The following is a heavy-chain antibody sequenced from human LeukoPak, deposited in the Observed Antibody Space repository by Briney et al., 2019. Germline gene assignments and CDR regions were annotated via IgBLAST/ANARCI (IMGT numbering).Heavy chain of an antibody. CDR1: GFTFSSYE. V-gene: IGHV3-48*03. D-gene: IGHD5-18*01. J-gene: IGHJ4*02. CDR2: ISSSGCTI. CDR3: ARGYGLDY. Sequence: PGGSLRLSCAASGFTFSSYEMNWVRQAPGKGLEWVSYISSSGCTIYYADSVKGRFTISRDNAKNSLYLQMNSLRAEDTAVYYCARGYGLDYWGQGTLVTVSS.